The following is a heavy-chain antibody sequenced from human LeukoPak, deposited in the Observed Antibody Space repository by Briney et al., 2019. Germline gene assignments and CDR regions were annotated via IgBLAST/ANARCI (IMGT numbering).Heavy chain of an antibody. CDR3: ARERLYYCDSSGYHAPAI. V-gene: IGHV1-46*01. J-gene: IGHJ4*02. CDR2: INTSGGST. Sequence: ASVTVSFTASGYTFTIYYMHWVRQAPGQGLEWMGVINTSGGSTSYAQKFQGRVTMTRDTSTSTVYMELSSLRAEGTAVYYCARERLYYCDSSGYHAPAIWGQGTLVTVSS. CDR1: GYTFTIYY. D-gene: IGHD3-22*01.